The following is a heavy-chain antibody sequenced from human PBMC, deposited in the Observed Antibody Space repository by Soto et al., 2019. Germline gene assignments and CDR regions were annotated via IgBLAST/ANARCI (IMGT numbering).Heavy chain of an antibody. CDR2: MNPNSGNT. CDR1: GYTFTSYD. Sequence: ASVKVSCKASGYTFTSYDINWVRQATGQGLEWMGWMNPNSGNTGYAQKFQGRVTMTRNTSISTAYMELSSLRSEDTAVYYCAGGVLRYFDWLLPDAFDIWGQGKMVTVSS. D-gene: IGHD3-9*01. J-gene: IGHJ3*02. CDR3: AGGVLRYFDWLLPDAFDI. V-gene: IGHV1-8*01.